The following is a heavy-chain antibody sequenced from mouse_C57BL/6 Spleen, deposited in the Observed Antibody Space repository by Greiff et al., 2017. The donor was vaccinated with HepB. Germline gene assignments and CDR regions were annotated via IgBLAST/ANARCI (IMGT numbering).Heavy chain of an antibody. CDR2: IYPRSGNT. J-gene: IGHJ4*01. D-gene: IGHD2-2*01. V-gene: IGHV1-81*01. Sequence: QVQLQQSGAELARPGASVKLSCKASGYTFTSYGISWVKQRTGQGLEWIGEIYPRSGNTYYNEKFKGKATLTADKSSSTAYMELRSLTSEDSAVYFCALYYGYDGYAMDDWGQGTSVTVSS. CDR1: GYTFTSYG. CDR3: ALYYGYDGYAMDD.